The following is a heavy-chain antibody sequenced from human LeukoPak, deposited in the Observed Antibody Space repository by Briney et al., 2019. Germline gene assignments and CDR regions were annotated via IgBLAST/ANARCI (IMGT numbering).Heavy chain of an antibody. Sequence: ASVKVSCKASGGTFSSYAISWVRQAPGQGLEWMGWINPNSGGTNYAQEFQGRVTMTRGTSISAVYMELSRLRSDDTAVYYCARDGTGVYNLVQYWGQGTLVTVSS. J-gene: IGHJ4*02. D-gene: IGHD5-24*01. CDR3: ARDGTGVYNLVQY. CDR2: INPNSGGT. CDR1: GGTFSSYA. V-gene: IGHV1-2*02.